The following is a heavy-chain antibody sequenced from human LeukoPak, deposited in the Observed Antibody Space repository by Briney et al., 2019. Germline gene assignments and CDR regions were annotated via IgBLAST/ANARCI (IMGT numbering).Heavy chain of an antibody. CDR2: INSDGSIT. Sequence: GGSLRLSCAASGFTFSNYWMHWVRHAPGKGLVWVSRINSDGSITNYADSVKGRFTISRDNAKNTLYLQMNSLRADDTAVYYCVRTVGSQEYWGQGALVTVSS. CDR1: GFTFSNYW. D-gene: IGHD4-23*01. J-gene: IGHJ4*02. V-gene: IGHV3-74*01. CDR3: VRTVGSQEY.